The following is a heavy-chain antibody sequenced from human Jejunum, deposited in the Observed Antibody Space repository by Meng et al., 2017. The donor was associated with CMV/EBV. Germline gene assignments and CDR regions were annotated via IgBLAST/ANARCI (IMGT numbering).Heavy chain of an antibody. D-gene: IGHD3-22*01. V-gene: IGHV1-2*06. Sequence: VEVVQYGGEVKGPGASVKVSCKASGYTFTGYYMQWVRQAPGQGPEWMGRINPNNGGANYAQQFQGRVTMTTDTSISTAYMELSRLRSDDTAVYYCARDLSGYYSFVDYWGQGTLVTVSS. CDR3: ARDLSGYYSFVDY. CDR2: INPNNGGA. J-gene: IGHJ4*02. CDR1: GYTFTGYY.